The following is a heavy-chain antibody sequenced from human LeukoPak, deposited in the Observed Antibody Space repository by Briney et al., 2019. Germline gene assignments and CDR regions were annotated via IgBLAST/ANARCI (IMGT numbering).Heavy chain of an antibody. Sequence: ASVKVFCKASGYTFTGYYMHWVRQAPGQGLEGMGWINPNSGGTNYAQKFQGRVTMTRDTSISTAYMELSRLRSDDTAVYYCARDRYYGVNGGFDYWGQGTLVTVSS. CDR2: INPNSGGT. CDR1: GYTFTGYY. J-gene: IGHJ4*02. D-gene: IGHD4-17*01. V-gene: IGHV1-2*02. CDR3: ARDRYYGVNGGFDY.